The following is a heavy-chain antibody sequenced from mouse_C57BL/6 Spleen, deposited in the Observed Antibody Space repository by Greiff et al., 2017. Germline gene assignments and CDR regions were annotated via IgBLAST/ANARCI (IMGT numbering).Heavy chain of an antibody. V-gene: IGHV1-72*01. CDR3: AKVGWFAY. Sequence: QVQLQQPGAELVKPGASVKLSCKASGYTFTSYWMHWVKQRPGRGLEWIGRIYPNSGGTKYNEKFKSKATLPVDKPSSTAYMQLSRVSSEDSAVYYCAKVGWFAYWGKGTMVTVSA. CDR2: IYPNSGGT. D-gene: IGHD1-3*01. J-gene: IGHJ3*01. CDR1: GYTFTSYW.